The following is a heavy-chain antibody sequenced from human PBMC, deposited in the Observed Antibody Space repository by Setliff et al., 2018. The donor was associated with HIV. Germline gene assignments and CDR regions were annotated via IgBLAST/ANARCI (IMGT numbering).Heavy chain of an antibody. CDR3: ATIAAAGLDAFDI. D-gene: IGHD6-13*01. Sequence: PSETLSLTCTVSGGSISNYYWNWIRQSPGKGLEWIGSGFHSGTTYYNPSLKSRVTMSIDTSKNQFSLKLNSVTAADTAVYYCATIAAAGLDAFDIWGQGTMVTVSS. CDR2: GFHSGTT. V-gene: IGHV4-59*04. CDR1: GGSISNYY. J-gene: IGHJ3*02.